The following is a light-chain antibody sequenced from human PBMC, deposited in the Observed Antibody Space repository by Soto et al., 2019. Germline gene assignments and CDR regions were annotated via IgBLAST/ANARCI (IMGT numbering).Light chain of an antibody. CDR1: QSVSSSY. V-gene: IGKV3-20*01. J-gene: IGKJ2*01. CDR3: QQYGSSPYT. CDR2: GAS. Sequence: EIVLTQSPGTLSLSPGERATLSCRASQSVSSSYLAWYQQKPGQAPRLLIYGASSRATGITDRFSGSGYGTDFTLTISRLEPEDFAVYYCQQYGSSPYTFGQGTKLEIK.